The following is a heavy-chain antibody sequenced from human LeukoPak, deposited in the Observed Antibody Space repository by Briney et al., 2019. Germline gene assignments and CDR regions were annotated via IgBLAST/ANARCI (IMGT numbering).Heavy chain of an antibody. J-gene: IGHJ4*02. CDR2: ISWNSGSI. V-gene: IGHV3-9*01. Sequence: GGSLRLSCAASGFTFDDYAMPWVRQAPGKGLEWVSGISWNSGSIGYADSVKGRFTISRDNAKNSLYLQMNSLRAEDTALYYCAKDNSGSYILDYWGQGTLVTVSS. CDR3: AKDNSGSYILDY. CDR1: GFTFDDYA. D-gene: IGHD1-26*01.